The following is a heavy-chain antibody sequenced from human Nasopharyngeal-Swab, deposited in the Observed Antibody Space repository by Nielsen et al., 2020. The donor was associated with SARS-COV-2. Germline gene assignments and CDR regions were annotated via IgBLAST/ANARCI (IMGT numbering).Heavy chain of an antibody. D-gene: IGHD5-12*01. V-gene: IGHV3-48*03. CDR1: GLGFSNYE. CDR2: ISTTTATI. J-gene: IGHJ3*02. CDR3: AREVPYSGHDDGFDI. Sequence: GESLKISCAASGLGFSNYEMNWVRQAPGKGLEWISYISTTTATIYYADSVKGRFTISRDNAKNSLYLQMNSLRAEDTAVYYCAREVPYSGHDDGFDIWGQGTMVTVSA.